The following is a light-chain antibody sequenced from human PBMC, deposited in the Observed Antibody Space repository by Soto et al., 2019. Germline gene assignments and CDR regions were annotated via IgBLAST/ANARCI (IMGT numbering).Light chain of an antibody. Sequence: QSVLTQPASVSGSPGQSITISCTGTSSDVGAYNFVSWHQQHPGKAPKLMIYNVYDRPSGISYRFSGSKSGNPASLTISGLQGGDSDDYYSSAYTVSRPYVFGTGTRVP. CDR2: NVY. CDR3: SAYTVSRPYV. CDR1: SSDVGAYNF. V-gene: IGLV2-14*03. J-gene: IGLJ1*01.